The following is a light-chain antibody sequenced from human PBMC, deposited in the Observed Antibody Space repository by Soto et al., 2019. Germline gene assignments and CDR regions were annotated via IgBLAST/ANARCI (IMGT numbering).Light chain of an antibody. CDR3: QSFDSSLNVV. V-gene: IGLV1-40*01. CDR1: SSNIGAGHD. J-gene: IGLJ2*01. Sequence: QAVVTQPPSVSGAPGQRVTMSCTGSSSNIGAGHDVQWYQQLPGSAPKLLIYNNFIRASGVPDRFSGSNSGTSASLAITGLQAEDVADYYCQSFDSSLNVVFGGGTKLTVL. CDR2: NNF.